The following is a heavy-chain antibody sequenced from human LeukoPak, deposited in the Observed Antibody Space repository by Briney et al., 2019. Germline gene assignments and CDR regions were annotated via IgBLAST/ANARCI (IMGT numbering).Heavy chain of an antibody. CDR1: GGTFSSYA. CDR2: INPNSGGT. D-gene: IGHD3-22*01. V-gene: IGHV1-2*06. J-gene: IGHJ3*02. Sequence: ASAKVSCKASGGTFSSYAINWVRQAPGQGLEWMGRINPNSGGTNYAQKFQGRVTMTRDTSISTAYMELSSLRSEDTAVYYCASTMIVVINYFDICGQGTRVTVSS. CDR3: ASTMIVVINYFDI.